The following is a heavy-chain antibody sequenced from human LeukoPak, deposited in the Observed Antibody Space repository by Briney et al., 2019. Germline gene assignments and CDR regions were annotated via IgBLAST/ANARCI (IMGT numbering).Heavy chain of an antibody. CDR1: GLTFSSYA. Sequence: GGSLRLSCAASGLTFSSYAMSWVRQAPGKGLKWVSAISGSGGSTYYADSVKGRFTISRDNSKNTLYLQMNSLRAEDTAVYYCAKQVEMATNDYFDYWGQGTLVTVSS. J-gene: IGHJ4*02. CDR3: AKQVEMATNDYFDY. V-gene: IGHV3-23*01. CDR2: ISGSGGST. D-gene: IGHD5-24*01.